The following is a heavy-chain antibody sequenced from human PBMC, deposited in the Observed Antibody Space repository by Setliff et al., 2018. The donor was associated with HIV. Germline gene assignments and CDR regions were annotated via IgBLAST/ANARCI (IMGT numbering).Heavy chain of an antibody. V-gene: IGHV4-39*07. J-gene: IGHJ6*02. CDR1: GGSISSSGPGYY. CDR2: IYQSGTT. CDR3: AREQYHFVVDYYYYYGMDV. D-gene: IGHD2-15*01. Sequence: SETLSLTCTVSGGSISSSGPGYYWGWIRQPPGKGLEWIGNIYQSGTTYYNPSLKSRAILSVDTSQNQFSLQLKHVTAADTAIYYCAREQYHFVVDYYYYYGMDVWGQGNTVTVSS.